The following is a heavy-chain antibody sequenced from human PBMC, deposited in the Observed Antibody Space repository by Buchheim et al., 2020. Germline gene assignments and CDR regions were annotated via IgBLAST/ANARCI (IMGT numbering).Heavy chain of an antibody. J-gene: IGHJ4*02. CDR1: GFTFSSYA. CDR2: ISGSGGST. D-gene: IGHD3-22*01. V-gene: IGHV3-23*01. Sequence: EVQLLESGGGLVQPGGSLRLSCAASGFTFSSYAMSWVRQAPGKGLEWVSAISGSGGSTYYADSVKGRFTISRANSKNTLYLQKNSLRAEDTAVYYCASGSTWDYYDSSGYLWWGQGTL. CDR3: ASGSTWDYYDSSGYLW.